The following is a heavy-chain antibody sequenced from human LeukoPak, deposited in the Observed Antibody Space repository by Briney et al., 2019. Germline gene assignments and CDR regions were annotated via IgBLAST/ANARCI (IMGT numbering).Heavy chain of an antibody. Sequence: PSETLSLTCTVSGGSISSHYWSWIRQPPAKGQEWIGEINYSGSTNYNPSLKSRVTISVDTSKNQFSLKLSSVSAADTAVYYCAREDCSGGSCYSGGAFDIWGQGTMVTVSS. CDR1: GGSISSHY. J-gene: IGHJ3*02. D-gene: IGHD2-15*01. CDR3: AREDCSGGSCYSGGAFDI. V-gene: IGHV4-34*01. CDR2: INYSGST.